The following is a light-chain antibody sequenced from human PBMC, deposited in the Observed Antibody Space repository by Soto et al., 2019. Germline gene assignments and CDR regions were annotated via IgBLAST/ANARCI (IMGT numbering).Light chain of an antibody. J-gene: IGLJ2*01. CDR1: DSDIGGYDY. CDR3: GSFTTSTTVV. CDR2: DVN. V-gene: IGLV2-14*03. Sequence: QSALTQPASVSGSPGRSIAISCTGTDSDIGGYDYVSWYQQHPGKAPKLMLYDVNNRPSGVSNRFSGSKSGNTASLTISGLQAEDEATYYCGSFTTSTTVVFGGGTQLTVL.